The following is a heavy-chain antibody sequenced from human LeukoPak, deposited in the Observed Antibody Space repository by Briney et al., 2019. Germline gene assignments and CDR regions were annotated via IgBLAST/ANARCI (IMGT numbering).Heavy chain of an antibody. CDR2: IYHSGST. CDR3: ARGRSTTVVTLDY. Sequence: SSETLSLTCAVSGGSISSGGYSWSWIRQPPGKGLEWIGYIYHSGSTYYNPSLKSRVTISVDRSKNQFSLKLSSVTAADTAVYYCARGRSTTVVTLDYWGQGTLVTVSP. J-gene: IGHJ4*02. CDR1: GGSISSGGYS. D-gene: IGHD4-17*01. V-gene: IGHV4-30-2*01.